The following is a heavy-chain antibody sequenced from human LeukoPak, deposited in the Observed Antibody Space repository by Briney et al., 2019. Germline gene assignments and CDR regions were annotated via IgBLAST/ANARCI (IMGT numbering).Heavy chain of an antibody. Sequence: SETLSLTCTVSGYSISSGYYWGWIRQPPGKGLEWIGSIYHSGSTYYNPSLKSRVTISVDTSKNRFSLKLSSVTAADTAVYYCARGGNYYDSSGYYDYWGQGTLVTVSS. J-gene: IGHJ4*02. V-gene: IGHV4-38-2*02. CDR3: ARGGNYYDSSGYYDY. CDR1: GYSISSGYY. CDR2: IYHSGST. D-gene: IGHD3-22*01.